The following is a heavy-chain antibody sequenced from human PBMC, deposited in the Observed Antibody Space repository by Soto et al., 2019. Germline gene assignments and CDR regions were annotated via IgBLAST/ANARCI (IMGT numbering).Heavy chain of an antibody. V-gene: IGHV4-61*08. J-gene: IGHJ5*02. CDR3: ARVKRSTSRLDP. D-gene: IGHD1-26*01. Sequence: SETLSLTCSVSGDSVSSGAYYWSWIRQPPGKGLEWIGYVYYSGSTSYNPSLETGVTISVDTSKNQSSLKLTSVTPADTAIYYCARVKRSTSRLDPWGQGTLVTVSS. CDR1: GDSVSSGAYY. CDR2: VYYSGST.